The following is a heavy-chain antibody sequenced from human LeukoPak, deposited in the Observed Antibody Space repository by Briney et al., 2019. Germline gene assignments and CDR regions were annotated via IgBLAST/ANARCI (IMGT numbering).Heavy chain of an antibody. V-gene: IGHV3-21*04. J-gene: IGHJ4*02. CDR3: ARDPSDGTKAFDD. Sequence: GGSLRLSCAASGFTFSSYWMHWVRQAPGKGLEWVSSISSSSSYIYYADSVKGRFTISRDNSKNTLYLQMNSLRDEDTAVYYCARDPSDGTKAFDDWGQGTLVTVSS. CDR2: ISSSSSYI. CDR1: GFTFSSYW.